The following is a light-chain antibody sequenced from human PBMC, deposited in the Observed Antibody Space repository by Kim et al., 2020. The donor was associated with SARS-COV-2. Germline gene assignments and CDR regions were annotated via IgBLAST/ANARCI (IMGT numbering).Light chain of an antibody. V-gene: IGKV3-20*01. CDR2: GAS. Sequence: LSVGVKTAPSCRANHHVISIYLAWYPQKPGQAPSRLIYGASKRTTGFPARFRGSGSGTDFTLTINRLEPEDFAVYFCQQYSSSPYSFGQGTKVEI. CDR1: HHVISIY. J-gene: IGKJ2*03. CDR3: QQYSSSPYS.